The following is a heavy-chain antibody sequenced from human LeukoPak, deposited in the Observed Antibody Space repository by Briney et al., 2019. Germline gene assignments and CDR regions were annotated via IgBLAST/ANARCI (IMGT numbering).Heavy chain of an antibody. V-gene: IGHV3-33*01. CDR2: IWYDGTNK. CDR1: GFMFRTYG. CDR3: ASGQQSPDY. J-gene: IGHJ4*02. D-gene: IGHD5-18*01. Sequence: PGGSLRLSCAASGFMFRTYGMQWVRQAPGKGLEWVAVIWYDGTNKYYIDSVNGRFTISRDNSKNTLYLQMNSLRAEDTAVYFCASGQQSPDYWGQGTLVTVSS.